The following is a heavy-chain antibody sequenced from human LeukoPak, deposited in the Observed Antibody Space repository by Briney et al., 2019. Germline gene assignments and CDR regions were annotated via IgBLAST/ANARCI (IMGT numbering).Heavy chain of an antibody. CDR3: AREHDFWSGYSFDF. D-gene: IGHD3-3*01. CDR1: GYTFTDYA. Sequence: ASVKVSRKASGYTFTDYAIHWVRQAPGQRLEWMGWINAGNGNTKYSQKFQGRVAITRDTSASTAYMELSSLRSEDTAVYYCAREHDFWSGYSFDFWGQGTLVTVSS. J-gene: IGHJ4*02. V-gene: IGHV1-3*01. CDR2: INAGNGNT.